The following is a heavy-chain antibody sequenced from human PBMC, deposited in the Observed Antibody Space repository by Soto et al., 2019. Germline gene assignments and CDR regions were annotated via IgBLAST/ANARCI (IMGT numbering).Heavy chain of an antibody. Sequence: PGGSLRLSCAASGFTFSGYSMNWVRQAPGKGLEWVSSISRDSTYIYYADSLKGRFTISRDNAKNSLYLQMNGLRAEDTAVYYCARDWIVWAAAGTEFYNYGMDVWGQGTTVTVSS. J-gene: IGHJ6*02. CDR2: ISRDSTYI. CDR1: GFTFSGYS. CDR3: ARDWIVWAAAGTEFYNYGMDV. D-gene: IGHD6-13*01. V-gene: IGHV3-21*01.